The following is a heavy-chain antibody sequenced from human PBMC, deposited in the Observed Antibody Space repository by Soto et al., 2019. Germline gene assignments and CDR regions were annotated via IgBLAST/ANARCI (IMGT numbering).Heavy chain of an antibody. CDR3: SRERGVVATWFDP. D-gene: IGHD2-15*01. Sequence: QVQLVESGGGVVQPGRSLRLSCAASGFTFSSYAMHWVRQAPGKGLEWVAVISYDGSNKYYADSVKGGFTISRDNSKNTLYLQMNSLRAEDRAVYYCSRERGVVATWFDPWGQGTLVNVSS. V-gene: IGHV3-30-3*01. CDR1: GFTFSSYA. J-gene: IGHJ5*02. CDR2: ISYDGSNK.